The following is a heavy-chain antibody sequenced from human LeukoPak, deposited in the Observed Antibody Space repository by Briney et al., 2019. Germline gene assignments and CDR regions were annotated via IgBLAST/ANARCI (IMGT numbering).Heavy chain of an antibody. V-gene: IGHV3-30*04. CDR2: ILSDGSNK. D-gene: IGHD1-1*01. Sequence: PGGSLRLSCAASGFTFSSYAMHWVRQAPGKGLEWVAVILSDGSNKYYADSVKGRITISRDKSKKTLYLQMNSLRAEYTAVYYCVRVLLERPGIDSFDMWGQGTMVTVSS. CDR3: VRVLLERPGIDSFDM. CDR1: GFTFSSYA. J-gene: IGHJ3*02.